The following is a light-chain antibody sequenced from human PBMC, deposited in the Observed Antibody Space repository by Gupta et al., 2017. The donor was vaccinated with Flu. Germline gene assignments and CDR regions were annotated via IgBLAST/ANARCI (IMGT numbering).Light chain of an antibody. CDR1: QSVSSY. J-gene: IGKJ1*01. V-gene: IGKV3-11*01. CDR3: QQRSNWPWT. CDR2: NVS. Sequence: IVLPHSPATLSLSPGERATLSCRARQSVSSYLAWYQQKPGQAPRLLIYNVSNRDTGIPARFSGSGSGTDFTLTISSLEPEDFAVYYCQQRSNWPWTFGQGTKVEIK.